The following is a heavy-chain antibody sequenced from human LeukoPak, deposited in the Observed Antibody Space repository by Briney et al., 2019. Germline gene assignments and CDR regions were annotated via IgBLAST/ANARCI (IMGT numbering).Heavy chain of an antibody. D-gene: IGHD5-18*01. CDR3: TTNDRGYSYGYLDYFDY. Sequence: RGSLRLSCAASGFTFSNAWMSWVRQAPGKGLEWVGRIKSKTDGGTTDYAAPVKGRFTISRDDSKNTLYLQMNSLKTEDTAVYYCTTNDRGYSYGYLDYFDYWGQGTLVTVSS. CDR1: GFTFSNAW. V-gene: IGHV3-15*01. J-gene: IGHJ4*02. CDR2: IKSKTDGGTT.